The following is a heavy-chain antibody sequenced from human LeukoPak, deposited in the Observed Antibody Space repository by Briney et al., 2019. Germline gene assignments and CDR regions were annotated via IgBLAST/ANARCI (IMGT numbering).Heavy chain of an antibody. CDR1: GGSISSYY. CDR2: IYYSGST. Sequence: ASETLSLTCTVSGGSISSYYWSWIRQPPGKGLEWIGYIYYSGSTNYNPSLKSRVTISVDTSKNQFSLKLGSVTAADTAVYYCARASGLLWFGNFDYWGQGTLVTVSS. V-gene: IGHV4-59*01. D-gene: IGHD3-10*01. J-gene: IGHJ4*02. CDR3: ARASGLLWFGNFDY.